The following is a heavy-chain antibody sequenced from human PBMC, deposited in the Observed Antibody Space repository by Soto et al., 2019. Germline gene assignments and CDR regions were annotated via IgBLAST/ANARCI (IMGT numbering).Heavy chain of an antibody. J-gene: IGHJ5*02. Sequence: GGSLRLSCAASGFTFSSYWMSWVRQAPGKGLEWVANIKQDGSEKYYVDSVKGRFTISRENAKNSLYLQMNSLRAEDTAVYYCARRAAVVVAATFLGWFDPWGQGTLVTVSS. CDR1: GFTFSSYW. CDR2: IKQDGSEK. V-gene: IGHV3-7*05. CDR3: ARRAAVVVAATFLGWFDP. D-gene: IGHD2-15*01.